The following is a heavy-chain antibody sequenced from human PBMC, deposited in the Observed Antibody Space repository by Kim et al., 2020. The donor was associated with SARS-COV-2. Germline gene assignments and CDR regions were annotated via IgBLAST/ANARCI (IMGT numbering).Heavy chain of an antibody. V-gene: IGHV3-21*01. Sequence: GKRRFTNSRTNAKNSLYLQMNSLRAEDTAVYYCARVIYEDGSGSIDCFDYWGQGTLVTVSS. J-gene: IGHJ4*02. D-gene: IGHD6-19*01. CDR3: ARVIYEDGSGSIDCFDY.